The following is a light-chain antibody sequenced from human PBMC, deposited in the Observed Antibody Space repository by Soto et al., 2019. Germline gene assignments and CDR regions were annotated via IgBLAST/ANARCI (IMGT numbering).Light chain of an antibody. CDR2: CAS. CDR3: QQYGSSPRT. J-gene: IGKJ1*01. V-gene: IGKV3-20*01. Sequence: DIVLTQSPGTLYLSPGERATLSCRASQIVSSSYLAWYQQRPGQAPRLLNYCASNRATGLPDRFSGSGAGTDFTLTISIQEPEDVILYYCQQYGSSPRTFGQGTKVDIK. CDR1: QIVSSSY.